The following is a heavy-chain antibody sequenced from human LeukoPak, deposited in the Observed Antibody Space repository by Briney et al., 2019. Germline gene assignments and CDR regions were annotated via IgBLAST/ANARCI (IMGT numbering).Heavy chain of an antibody. J-gene: IGHJ4*02. D-gene: IGHD1-1*01. CDR2: TSSSDAGT. Sequence: GGSLRLSCAASGFTLSTYAMSWVRQPPGKGLEWVAATSSSDAGTYHADSVRGRFTISRDNSENKLYLQINSLRVEDTAVYYCVKDTPTTGYHLDSWGQGTLVTVSS. V-gene: IGHV3-23*01. CDR1: GFTLSTYA. CDR3: VKDTPTTGYHLDS.